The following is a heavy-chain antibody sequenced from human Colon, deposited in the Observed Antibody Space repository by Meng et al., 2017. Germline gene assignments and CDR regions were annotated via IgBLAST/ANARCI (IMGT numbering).Heavy chain of an antibody. Sequence: SETLSLTCTVSGGSVSSASYYWSWIRQPAGKGLEWIGRIYASGSTNYNPSLASRVTISIDTSKSQFSLKLSSVTAADTATYYCARGGWLLGFDIWGQGTTVTVSS. CDR2: IYASGST. D-gene: IGHD3-22*01. J-gene: IGHJ3*02. V-gene: IGHV4-61*02. CDR3: ARGGWLLGFDI. CDR1: GGSVSSASYY.